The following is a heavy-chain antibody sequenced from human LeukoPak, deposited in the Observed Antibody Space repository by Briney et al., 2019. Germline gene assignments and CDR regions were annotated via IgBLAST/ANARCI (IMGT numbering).Heavy chain of an antibody. CDR3: VRDCGFHTFDY. Sequence: PGVSLRLSCAASGFTFSNYWMTWVRQAPGKGLEYVVNIKEDGSEKYYVDSVKGRFTISRDNAKNSLYLQMSSLRGDDTAVYYCVRDCGFHTFDYWGQGTLVTVSS. D-gene: IGHD2-21*01. CDR1: GFTFSNYW. V-gene: IGHV3-7*05. J-gene: IGHJ4*02. CDR2: IKEDGSEK.